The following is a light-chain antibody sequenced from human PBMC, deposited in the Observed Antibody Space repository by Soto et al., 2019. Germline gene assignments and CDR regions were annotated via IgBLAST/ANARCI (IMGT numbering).Light chain of an antibody. CDR2: DAS. CDR1: QNIRNW. Sequence: DIQLTQSPCTLSPSLGDSATLTCRASQNIRNWLAWYQQTPGQAPNPLIYDASSLKSGVPARFSGSGSGTESPLTISSLQPDDFATYYCQQYNTYSTFGQGTRLEI. CDR3: QQYNTYST. J-gene: IGKJ5*01. V-gene: IGKV1-5*01.